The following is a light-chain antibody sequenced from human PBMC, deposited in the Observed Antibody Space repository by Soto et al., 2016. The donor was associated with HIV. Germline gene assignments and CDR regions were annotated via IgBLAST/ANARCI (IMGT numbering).Light chain of an antibody. CDR3: LQDYNYPYT. J-gene: IGKJ2*01. V-gene: IGKV1-6*01. Sequence: IQMTQSPSSLSASVGDRVDITCRASQAILNYLNWYQQKPGKPPKLLIYGASSLQGGVPSRFSGSGSGTDSTLTISSLQPEDSASYFCLQDYNYPYTFGQGTKLEIK. CDR1: QAILNY. CDR2: GAS.